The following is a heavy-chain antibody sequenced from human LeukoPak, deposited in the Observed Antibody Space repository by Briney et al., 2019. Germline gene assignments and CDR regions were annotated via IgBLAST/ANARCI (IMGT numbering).Heavy chain of an antibody. CDR3: ARNRGYSSRVDY. J-gene: IGHJ4*02. Sequence: SETLSLTCTVSGGSISSSSYYWGWIRQPPGKGLEWIGSIYYSGSTNYNPSLKSRVTISVDTSKNQFSLKLSSVTAADTAVYYCARNRGYSSRVDYWGQGTLVTVSS. CDR2: IYYSGST. D-gene: IGHD6-13*01. CDR1: GGSISSSSYY. V-gene: IGHV4-39*07.